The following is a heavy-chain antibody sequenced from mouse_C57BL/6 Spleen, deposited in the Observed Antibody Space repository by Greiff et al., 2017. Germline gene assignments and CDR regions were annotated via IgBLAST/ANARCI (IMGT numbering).Heavy chain of an antibody. V-gene: IGHV5-6*01. CDR3: ARGSAALTGNYYAMDD. Sequence: EVHLVESGGDLVKPGGSLKLSCAASGFTFSSYGMSWVRQTPDKRLEWVATISSGGSYTYYPDSVKGRFTISRDNAKNTLYLQMSSLKSEDTAMYYCARGSAALTGNYYAMDDWGQGTSVTVSS. J-gene: IGHJ4*01. D-gene: IGHD4-1*01. CDR2: ISSGGSYT. CDR1: GFTFSSYG.